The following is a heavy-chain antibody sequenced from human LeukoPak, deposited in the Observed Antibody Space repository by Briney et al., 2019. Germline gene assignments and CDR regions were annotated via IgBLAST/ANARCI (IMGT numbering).Heavy chain of an antibody. J-gene: IGHJ3*02. V-gene: IGHV4-59*01. Sequence: SETLSLTCTVSGGSISRYYWSWIRQPPGKGLEWIGYIYYSGSTNYNPSHKSRVTISVDTSKNQFSLKLSSVTAADTAVYYCARDIVYGDAFDIWGQGTMVTVSS. D-gene: IGHD2/OR15-2a*01. CDR3: ARDIVYGDAFDI. CDR2: IYYSGST. CDR1: GGSISRYY.